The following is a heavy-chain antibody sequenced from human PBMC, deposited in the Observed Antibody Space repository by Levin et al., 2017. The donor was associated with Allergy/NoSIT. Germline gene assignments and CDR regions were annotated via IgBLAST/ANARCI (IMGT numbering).Heavy chain of an antibody. D-gene: IGHD3-22*01. Sequence: GGSLRLSCGASGFTLSGYSMNWVRQAPGKGLEWLSYISFSSRILYYADSVQGRFTISRDDAKNSLYLQMNSVRAEDTAVYYCARDSSVAFAMDVWGQGTTVTVSS. V-gene: IGHV3-48*01. CDR2: ISFSSRIL. J-gene: IGHJ6*02. CDR3: ARDSSVAFAMDV. CDR1: GFTLSGYS.